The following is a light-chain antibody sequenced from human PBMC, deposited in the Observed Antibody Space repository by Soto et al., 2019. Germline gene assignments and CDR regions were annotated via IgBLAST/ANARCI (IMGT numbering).Light chain of an antibody. J-gene: IGKJ1*01. CDR2: NSS. CDR1: ETVRNNY. V-gene: IGKV3-20*01. Sequence: EIVLTQSPGTLSLSPGERATLSCRASETVRNNYLAWYQQKPGQAPGLLIYNSSTRPTGIPDRFSGSGSGTDFTLTISRLEPEDFALYFCQQYRDLPQTFGQGTRVEIK. CDR3: QQYRDLPQT.